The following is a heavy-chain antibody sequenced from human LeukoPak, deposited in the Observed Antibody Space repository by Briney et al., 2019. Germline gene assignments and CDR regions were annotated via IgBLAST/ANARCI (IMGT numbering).Heavy chain of an antibody. CDR3: ARETYYYDSSGYSPLGY. J-gene: IGHJ4*02. CDR1: GFTFRNYA. D-gene: IGHD3-22*01. V-gene: IGHV3-30-3*01. CDR2: ISYDGSNK. Sequence: GGSLRLSCGASGFTFRNYAMHWARQAPGKGLEWVAVISYDGSNKYYADSVKGRFTISRDNSKNTLYLQMNSLRAEDTAVYYCARETYYYDSSGYSPLGYWGQGTLVTVSS.